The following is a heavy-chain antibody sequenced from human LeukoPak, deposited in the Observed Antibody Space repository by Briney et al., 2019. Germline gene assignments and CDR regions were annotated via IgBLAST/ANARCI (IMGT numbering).Heavy chain of an antibody. J-gene: IGHJ4*02. Sequence: GESLKISCKGSGYSFTSYWIGWVRQMPGKGLVWMGIIYPGDSDTRYSPSFQGQVTISADKSISTAYLQWSSLKASDTAMYYCARQLDCSGGSCHPYFDYWGQGTLVTVSS. CDR3: ARQLDCSGGSCHPYFDY. D-gene: IGHD2-15*01. V-gene: IGHV5-51*01. CDR2: IYPGDSDT. CDR1: GYSFTSYW.